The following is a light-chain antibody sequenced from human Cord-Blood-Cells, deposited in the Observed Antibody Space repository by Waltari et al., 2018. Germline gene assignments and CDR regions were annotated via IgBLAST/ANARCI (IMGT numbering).Light chain of an antibody. J-gene: IGKJ3*01. CDR3: QQSYSTLFT. CDR1: QSISSY. CDR2: AAS. V-gene: IGKV1-39*01. Sequence: DLQMTQSPSSLSASVGDSVTIPCRASQSISSYLNWYQQKPGKAPKLLIYAASSLQSGVPSRFSGSGSGTDFTLTISSLQPEDFATYYCQQSYSTLFTFGPGTKVDIK.